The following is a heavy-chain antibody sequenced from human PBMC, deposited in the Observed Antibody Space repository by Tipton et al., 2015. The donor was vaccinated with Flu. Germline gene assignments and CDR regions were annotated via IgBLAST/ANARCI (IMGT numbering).Heavy chain of an antibody. CDR1: GGSISSSAYY. CDR3: AIDDFVSSRDGY. CDR2: IYYSGST. V-gene: IGHV4-39*07. Sequence: TLSLTCTVFGGSISSSAYYWGWIRQTPGKCLEWIGNIYYSGSTFYNPSLESRVTISLDKSTNQFSLRLSSVTAADTAIYYCAIDDFVSSRDGYWDQGSLV. J-gene: IGHJ1*01. D-gene: IGHD6-13*01.